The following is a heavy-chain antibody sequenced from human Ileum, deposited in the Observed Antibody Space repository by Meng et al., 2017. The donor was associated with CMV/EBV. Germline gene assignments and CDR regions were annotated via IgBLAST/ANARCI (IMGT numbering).Heavy chain of an antibody. J-gene: IGHJ4*02. Sequence: EVRVLGSGGDLVQPGGSLRLSCAASGFIFSGYTMNWVRQVPGKGLDWVAGIYSGGNSAEYADYVKGRFTVSRDNSKNMVYLQMTSLRVEDTATYYCVKDQINDGFWTFDYWGQGTLVTVSS. CDR3: VKDQINDGFWTFDY. V-gene: IGHV3-23*03. CDR2: IYSGGNSA. CDR1: GFIFSGYT. D-gene: IGHD3-3*01.